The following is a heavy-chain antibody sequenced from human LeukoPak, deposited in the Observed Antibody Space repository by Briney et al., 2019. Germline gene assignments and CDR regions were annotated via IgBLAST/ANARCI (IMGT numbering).Heavy chain of an antibody. J-gene: IGHJ4*02. D-gene: IGHD3-22*01. V-gene: IGHV3-21*01. CDR2: ISSSSSYI. CDR3: ARVEDYYGSSGYPFFDY. Sequence: GGSLRLSCAASGFTFSSYSMNWVRQAPGKGLEWVSSISSSSSYIYYADSVKGRFTISRDNAKNSLYLQMNSLRAEDTAVYYCARVEDYYGSSGYPFFDYWGQGTLVTVSS. CDR1: GFTFSSYS.